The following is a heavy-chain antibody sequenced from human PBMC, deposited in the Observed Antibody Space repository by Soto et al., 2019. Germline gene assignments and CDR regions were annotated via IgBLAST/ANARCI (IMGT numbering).Heavy chain of an antibody. CDR3: ARCYCSVGSCYTCWHFDL. CDR2: IGPYNGNT. J-gene: IGHJ2*01. CDR1: GYTFNNYG. Sequence: QVQLVQSGAEVKKPGASVKVSCKASGYTFNNYGISWVRQAPGQGLEWMGWIGPYNGNTDHAQNFQGRFTMTTDTSSKTAYMELRSLRSDDTALYYCARCYCSVGSCYTCWHFDLWGRGTLVTVSS. V-gene: IGHV1-18*01. D-gene: IGHD2-15*01.